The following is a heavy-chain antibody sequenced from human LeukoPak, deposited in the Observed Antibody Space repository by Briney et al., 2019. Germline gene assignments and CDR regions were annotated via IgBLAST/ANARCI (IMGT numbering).Heavy chain of an antibody. CDR1: GGSISSSSYY. CDR2: IYYSGST. D-gene: IGHD5-18*01. Sequence: PETLSLTCTVSGGSISSSSYYWGWIRQPPGKGLEWIGSIYYSGSTYYNPSLKSRVTISVDTSKNQFSLKLSSVTAADTAVYYCARMAMEAFDYWGQGTLVTVSS. J-gene: IGHJ4*02. CDR3: ARMAMEAFDY. V-gene: IGHV4-39*01.